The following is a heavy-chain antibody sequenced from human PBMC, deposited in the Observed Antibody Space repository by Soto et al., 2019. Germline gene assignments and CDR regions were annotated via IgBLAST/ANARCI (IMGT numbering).Heavy chain of an antibody. CDR1: GVSISTYY. J-gene: IGHJ5*02. CDR2: VENSGST. D-gene: IGHD2-21*01. CDR3: ARERGDSHWIDP. V-gene: IGHV4-59*12. Sequence: SETLSLTCTVSGVSISTYYWSCIRQPPGKGLEWIGNVENSGSTKYNPSLKSRVTISVDTSKNQFSLKLSSVTGADTAVYYCARERGDSHWIDPWGQGTLVTVSS.